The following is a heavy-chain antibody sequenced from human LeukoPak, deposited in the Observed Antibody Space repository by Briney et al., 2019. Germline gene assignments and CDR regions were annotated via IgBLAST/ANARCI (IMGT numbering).Heavy chain of an antibody. V-gene: IGHV4-39*07. Sequence: SETLSLTCTVSGGSISSSSYYWGWIRQPPGKGLEWIGSIYYSGSTYYNPSLKSRVTISVDTSKNQFSLKLSSVTAADTAVYYCARSFSYYDYVWGSYRPSYFDYWGQGTLVTVSS. CDR1: GGSISSSSYY. CDR3: ARSFSYYDYVWGSYRPSYFDY. D-gene: IGHD3-16*02. CDR2: IYYSGST. J-gene: IGHJ4*02.